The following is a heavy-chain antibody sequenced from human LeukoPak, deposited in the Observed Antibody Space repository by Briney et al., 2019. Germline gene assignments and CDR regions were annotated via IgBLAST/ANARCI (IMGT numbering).Heavy chain of an antibody. CDR1: GGTFSSYA. V-gene: IGHV1-69*04. D-gene: IGHD3-10*01. CDR2: IIPILGTA. CDR3: ARVGPSGMLIDY. Sequence: ASVKVSCKASGGTFSSYAISWVRQAPGQGLEWMGRIIPILGTANYAQKFQGRVTITADKSTSTAYMELSSLRSEDTAVYYCARVGPSGMLIDYWGQGTLVTVSS. J-gene: IGHJ4*02.